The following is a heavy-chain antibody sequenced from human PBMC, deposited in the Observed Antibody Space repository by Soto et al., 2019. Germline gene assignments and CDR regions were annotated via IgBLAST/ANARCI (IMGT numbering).Heavy chain of an antibody. CDR2: IYHSGST. CDR1: GGSLSSGGYS. CDR3: ARAVLPATAPFDY. V-gene: IGHV4-30-2*01. Sequence: TSETLSLTCAVSGGSLSSGGYSWSWLRQPPGKGLEWIGYIYHSGSTYYNPSLKSRVTISVDTSKNQFSLKLSSVTAADTAVYYCARAVLPATAPFDYWGQGTLVTVSS. D-gene: IGHD2-2*01. J-gene: IGHJ4*02.